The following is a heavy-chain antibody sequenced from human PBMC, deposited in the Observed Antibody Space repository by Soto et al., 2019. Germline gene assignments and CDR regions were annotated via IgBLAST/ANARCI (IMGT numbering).Heavy chain of an antibody. J-gene: IGHJ4*02. CDR2: INPNSGAA. CDR3: VKGSDMLASQGAF. CDR1: GYTFTGYY. Sequence: QVQLVQSGAEVKKPGASVSVSCKTSGYTFTGYYLHWVRQAPGQGLVWMGWINPNSGAADYAQKFQGRVTMNRDRSVRTAYMELKRPTFDDTAGYFCVKGSDMLASQGAFWGQGTLVTVSS. D-gene: IGHD3-9*01. V-gene: IGHV1-2*02.